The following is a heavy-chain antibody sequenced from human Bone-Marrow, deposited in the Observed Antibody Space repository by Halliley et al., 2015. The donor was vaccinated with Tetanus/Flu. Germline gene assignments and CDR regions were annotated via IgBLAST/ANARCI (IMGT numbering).Heavy chain of an antibody. D-gene: IGHD4-17*01. Sequence: SFNNDDIYYADSVKGRFTISRDNAKNSVYLQMNSLRPEDTAVYYCAREDLTTDYGMDVWGQGTTVTVSS. CDR2: SFNNDDI. V-gene: IGHV3-21*01. J-gene: IGHJ6*02. CDR3: AREDLTTDYGMDV.